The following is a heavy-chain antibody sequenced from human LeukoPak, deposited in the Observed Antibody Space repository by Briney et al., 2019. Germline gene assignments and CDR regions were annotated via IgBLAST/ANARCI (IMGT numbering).Heavy chain of an antibody. D-gene: IGHD3-3*01. J-gene: IGHJ6*02. Sequence: SETLSLTCTVSGASISNSNYYWGWIRQPPGKGLEWIGNIYYGGSTYYNPSLKSRVTISVDTSKNPFSLKLRSVTAADTAVYFCARDDFWSGYPIYYYGMDVWGQGTTVTVSS. CDR1: GASISNSNYY. CDR3: ARDDFWSGYPIYYYGMDV. V-gene: IGHV4-39*01. CDR2: IYYGGST.